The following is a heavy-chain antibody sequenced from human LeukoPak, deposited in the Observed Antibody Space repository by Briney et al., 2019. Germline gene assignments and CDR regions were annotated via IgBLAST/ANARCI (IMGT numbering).Heavy chain of an antibody. J-gene: IGHJ4*02. CDR2: ISAYNGNT. V-gene: IGHV1-18*01. CDR1: GYTFTSYG. CDR3: ARDPSDYDSSGYPDY. D-gene: IGHD3-22*01. Sequence: GASVKVSCKASGYTFTSYGISWVRQAPAQGLEWMGWISAYNGNTNYAQKLQGRVTMTTDTSTSTAFMELRSLTPDDTAVYYCARDPSDYDSSGYPDYCGQGTLVTVSS.